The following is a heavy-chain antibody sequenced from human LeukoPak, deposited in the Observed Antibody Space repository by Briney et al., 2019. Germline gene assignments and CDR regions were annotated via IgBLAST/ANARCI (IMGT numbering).Heavy chain of an antibody. CDR3: ARGGISAAGWIDY. V-gene: IGHV1-69*13. J-gene: IGHJ4*02. Sequence: SVKVSCKASGGTFSSYAISWVRQAPGQGLEWMGGIIPMFGTANFAQKFQDRVTITADESTSTAYMELSSLRSEDTAVYYCARGGISAAGWIDYWGQGTLVTVSS. CDR1: GGTFSSYA. D-gene: IGHD6-13*01. CDR2: IIPMFGTA.